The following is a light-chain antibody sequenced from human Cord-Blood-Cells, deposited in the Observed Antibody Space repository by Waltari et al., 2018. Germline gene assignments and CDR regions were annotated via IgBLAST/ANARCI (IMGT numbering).Light chain of an antibody. CDR2: DVS. J-gene: IGLJ3*02. V-gene: IGLV2-14*01. CDR3: SSYTSSSTWV. CDR1: SSDVGGYNH. Sequence: QSALTQPASVSGSPGQSITISCTGTSSDVGGYNHVSWYQQHPGKAPKPMVYDVSKRPSGVSKRFAGSKSGNTASLTISGLQAEDEADYYCSSYTSSSTWVFGGGTKLTVL.